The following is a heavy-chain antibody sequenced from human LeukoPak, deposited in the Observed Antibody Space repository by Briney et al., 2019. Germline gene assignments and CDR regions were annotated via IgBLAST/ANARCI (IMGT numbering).Heavy chain of an antibody. V-gene: IGHV3-30*02. Sequence: GGSLRLSCAASGFTFSTYGMHWVRQAPGKGLEWVAFIRYDGSDKYYADSVKGRFTVSRDNSENTLYLQMNSLRTEDTAVYYCARAPDYGSGSYAPYWYFDLWGRGTLVTVSS. CDR3: ARAPDYGSGSYAPYWYFDL. D-gene: IGHD3-10*01. CDR2: IRYDGSDK. CDR1: GFTFSTYG. J-gene: IGHJ2*01.